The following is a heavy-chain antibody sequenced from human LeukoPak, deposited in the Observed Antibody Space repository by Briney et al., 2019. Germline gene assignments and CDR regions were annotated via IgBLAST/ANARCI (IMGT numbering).Heavy chain of an antibody. CDR1: GFTFSSYA. CDR3: AKDDSLNWFDP. CDR2: ISGSGGST. J-gene: IGHJ5*02. V-gene: IGHV3-23*01. Sequence: HTGGSLRLPCAASGFTFSSYAMSWVRQAPGKGLEWVSAISGSGGSTYYADSVKGRFTISRDNSKNTLYLQMNSLRAEDTAVYYCAKDDSLNWFDPWGQGTLVTVSS. D-gene: IGHD2-15*01.